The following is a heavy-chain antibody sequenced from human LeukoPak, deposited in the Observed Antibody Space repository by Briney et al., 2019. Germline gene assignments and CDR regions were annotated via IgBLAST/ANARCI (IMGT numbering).Heavy chain of an antibody. CDR3: AKRVSGVVGPVVDY. J-gene: IGHJ4*02. D-gene: IGHD2-21*01. CDR1: GFTFDKYA. Sequence: GGSLRLSCAVSGFTFDKYAMRWVRQAPGKGLEGVSAITDRGDITYYADAVKGRFTISRDNSRNMLYLQMNSLRVEDTAIYFCAKRVSGVVGPVVDYWGQGTLVTVSS. CDR2: ITDRGDIT. V-gene: IGHV3-23*01.